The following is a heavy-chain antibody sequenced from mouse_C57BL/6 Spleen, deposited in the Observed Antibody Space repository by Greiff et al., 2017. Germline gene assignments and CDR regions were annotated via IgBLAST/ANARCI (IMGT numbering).Heavy chain of an antibody. D-gene: IGHD4-1*01. CDR3: ARHEDWSWFAY. CDR2: ISSGGSYT. Sequence: EVQGVESGGDLVKPGGSLKLSCAASGFTFSSYGMSWVRQTPDKRLEWVATISSGGSYTYYPDSVKGRFTISRDNAKNTLYLQMSSLKSEDTAMYYCARHEDWSWFAYWGQGTLVTVSA. V-gene: IGHV5-6*01. J-gene: IGHJ3*01. CDR1: GFTFSSYG.